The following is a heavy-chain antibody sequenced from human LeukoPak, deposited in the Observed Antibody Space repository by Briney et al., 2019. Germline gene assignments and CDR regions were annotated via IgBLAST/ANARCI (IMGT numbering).Heavy chain of an antibody. D-gene: IGHD2-2*01. CDR1: GFTFSSYS. J-gene: IGHJ3*02. Sequence: GGSVRLSCAASGFTFSSYSMNWVRQAPGKGLEWVANIRKDESVKNYVDSVKGRFTISRDNARNSLYLQMDSLRAEDTAVYYCARDANYCSSPICCDVFDIWGQGTMVTVSA. V-gene: IGHV3-7*01. CDR2: IRKDESVK. CDR3: ARDANYCSSPICCDVFDI.